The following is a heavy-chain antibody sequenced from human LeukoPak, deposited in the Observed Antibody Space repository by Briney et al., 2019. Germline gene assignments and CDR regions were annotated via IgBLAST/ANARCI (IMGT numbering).Heavy chain of an antibody. CDR3: ARGASNWGLRWYYFDY. V-gene: IGHV4-39*01. Sequence: SETLSLTCTVSGGSISSSSYYWGWIRQPPGKGLEWIGSMYYSGSTYYNPSLKSRVTISIDTSKNQFSLKLSSVTAADTAVYYCARGASNWGLRWYYFDYWGQGTLVTVSS. J-gene: IGHJ4*02. CDR2: MYYSGST. D-gene: IGHD7-27*01. CDR1: GGSISSSSYY.